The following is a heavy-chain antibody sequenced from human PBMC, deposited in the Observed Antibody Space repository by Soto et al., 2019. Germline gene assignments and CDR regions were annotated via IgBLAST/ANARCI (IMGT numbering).Heavy chain of an antibody. CDR1: GYSFTSYW. J-gene: IGHJ4*02. D-gene: IGHD3-22*01. CDR2: IYPVDSET. Sequence: GECLKISFKCSGYSFTSYWIGWVRQMPGKVLEWMGIIYPVDSETRYIPSFQCQVTISADKSISTAYPQWSSLKASDTAMYYCARLRVSSGYPQHPVSYWGQGTLVTSP. V-gene: IGHV5-51*01. CDR3: ARLRVSSGYPQHPVSY.